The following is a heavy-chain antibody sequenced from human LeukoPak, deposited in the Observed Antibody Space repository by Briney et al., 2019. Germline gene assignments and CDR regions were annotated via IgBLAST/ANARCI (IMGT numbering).Heavy chain of an antibody. Sequence: GGSLRLSCAASGFTFSSYWMSGVRQAPGKGLEWVANIKQDGSEKYYVDSVKGRFTISRDNAKNSLYLQMNSLRAEDTAVYYCARGGHYDFWSGYYHYFDYWGQGTLVTVSS. CDR2: IKQDGSEK. V-gene: IGHV3-7*01. CDR3: ARGGHYDFWSGYYHYFDY. D-gene: IGHD3-3*01. J-gene: IGHJ4*02. CDR1: GFTFSSYW.